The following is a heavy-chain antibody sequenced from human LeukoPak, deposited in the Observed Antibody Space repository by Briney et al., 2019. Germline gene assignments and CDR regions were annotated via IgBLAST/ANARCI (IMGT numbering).Heavy chain of an antibody. CDR2: ISGSGGST. Sequence: GGSLRLSCAASGFTFSSYAMSWVPQAPGKGLEWVSAISGSGGSTYYADSVKGRFTISRDNSKNTLYPQMNSLRAEDTAVYYCAKTASPGIAVAGNDYWGQGTLVTVSS. D-gene: IGHD6-19*01. V-gene: IGHV3-23*01. CDR3: AKTASPGIAVAGNDY. J-gene: IGHJ4*02. CDR1: GFTFSSYA.